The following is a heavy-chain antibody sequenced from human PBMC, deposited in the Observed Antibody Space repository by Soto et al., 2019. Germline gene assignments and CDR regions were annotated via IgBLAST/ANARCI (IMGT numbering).Heavy chain of an antibody. CDR2: SSAAGRST. CDR3: ARVSWREKYGMDV. CDR1: GFTFSDSA. J-gene: IGHJ6*02. Sequence: EVQLLESGGGLVQPGGSLRLSCTASGFTFSDSAMTWVRQAPGKGLEWVSISSAAGRSTYHADSVRGRFTISRDNSRNTLYLQMNRLRAEDTAVYYCARVSWREKYGMDVWGQGTTVTVSS. V-gene: IGHV3-23*01.